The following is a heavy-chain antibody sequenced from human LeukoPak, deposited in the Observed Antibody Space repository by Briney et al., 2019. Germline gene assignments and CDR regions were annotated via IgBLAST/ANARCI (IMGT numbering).Heavy chain of an antibody. D-gene: IGHD1-14*01. V-gene: IGHV1-2*02. CDR3: ARVLARYGNLDY. Sequence: ASVKVSCKASGYDFTSVGITWVRRAPGQGLEWMGWINPNSGGTNYTQKFQGRVTMTRDTSISTAYMELSRLTSDDTAVYYCARVLARYGNLDYWGQGILVTVSS. J-gene: IGHJ4*02. CDR1: GYDFTSVG. CDR2: INPNSGGT.